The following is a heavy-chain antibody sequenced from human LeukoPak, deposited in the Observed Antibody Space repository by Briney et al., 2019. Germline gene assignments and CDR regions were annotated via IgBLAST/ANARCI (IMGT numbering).Heavy chain of an antibody. J-gene: IGHJ6*02. CDR2: INPSGGST. Sequence: ASVKVSCKASGYTFTSYYMHWVRQAPGQGLEWMGIINPSGGSTSYAQKFQGRVTMTRDTSTSTVYMELSSLRSEDTAVYYCARGGTRVKQLVRYYYYGMDVWGQGTTVTVSS. D-gene: IGHD6-13*01. V-gene: IGHV1-46*01. CDR1: GYTFTSYY. CDR3: ARGGTRVKQLVRYYYYGMDV.